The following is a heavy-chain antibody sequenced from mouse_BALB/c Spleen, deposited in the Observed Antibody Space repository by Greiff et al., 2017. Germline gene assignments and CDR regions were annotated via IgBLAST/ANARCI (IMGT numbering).Heavy chain of an antibody. J-gene: IGHJ4*01. CDR2: INPSTGYT. CDR1: GYTFTSYW. Sequence: QVQLQQSGAELAKPGASVKMSCKASGYTFTSYWMHWVKQRPGQGLEWIGYINPSTGYTEYNQKFKDKATLTADKSSSTAYMQLSSLTSEDSAVYYCARRPGAMDDWGQGTSVTVSS. CDR3: ARRPGAMDD. V-gene: IGHV1-7*01.